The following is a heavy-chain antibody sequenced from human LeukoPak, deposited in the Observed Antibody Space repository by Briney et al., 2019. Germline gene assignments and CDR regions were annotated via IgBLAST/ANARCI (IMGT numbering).Heavy chain of an antibody. Sequence: PGGSLRLSCATSGFTFSNYWMSWVRQAPGKGLEWVANIKKDGSEKYYVDSVEGRFTISRDNAKNSLYLQMNSLRAEDTAVYYCARGDTSGYYYRFFDYWGQGTLVTVSS. V-gene: IGHV3-7*01. CDR2: IKKDGSEK. CDR1: GFTFSNYW. D-gene: IGHD3-22*01. J-gene: IGHJ4*02. CDR3: ARGDTSGYYYRFFDY.